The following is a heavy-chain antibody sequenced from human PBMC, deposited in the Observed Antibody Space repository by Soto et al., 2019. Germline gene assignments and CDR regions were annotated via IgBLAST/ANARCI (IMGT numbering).Heavy chain of an antibody. CDR2: VYNSGST. D-gene: IGHD2-21*01. Sequence: SETLSLTCAVSGDAISSNNWWNWLRQPPGKALEWIGYVYNSGSTNYNPSLKSRVTISVDTSKNQFSLKVSSVTAADTAVYYCARRAVVAVTGSLDNWLDPWGQGILVTVSS. V-gene: IGHV4-4*02. CDR3: ARRAVVAVTGSLDNWLDP. J-gene: IGHJ5*02. CDR1: GDAISSNNW.